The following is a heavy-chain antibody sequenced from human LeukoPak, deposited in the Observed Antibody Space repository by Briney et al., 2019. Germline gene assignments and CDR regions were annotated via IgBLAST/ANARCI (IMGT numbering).Heavy chain of an antibody. V-gene: IGHV3-74*01. CDR1: GFTFSSYW. CDR3: ARAGVYYDFWSGYLVDY. Sequence: GGSLRLSCAASGFTFSSYWMHWVRQAPGKGLVWVSRINSDGSSTSYAGSVKGRFTISRDNAKNTLYLQMNSLRAEDTAVYYCARAGVYYDFWSGYLVDYWGQGTLVTVSS. D-gene: IGHD3-3*01. CDR2: INSDGSST. J-gene: IGHJ4*02.